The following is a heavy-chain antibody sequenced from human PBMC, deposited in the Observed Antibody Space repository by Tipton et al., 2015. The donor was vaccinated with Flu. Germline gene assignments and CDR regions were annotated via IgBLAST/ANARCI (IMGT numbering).Heavy chain of an antibody. V-gene: IGHV3-53*01. CDR1: GFTVSTNF. CDR3: AREFYESARHYYYGMDV. CDR2: IYSGGTT. D-gene: IGHD3-22*01. J-gene: IGHJ6*02. Sequence: QLVQSGGGLIQPGGSLRLSCAVSGFTVSTNFMSWVRQAPGKGLEWVSIIYSGGTTHYADSVKGRFTISRDNSKNTLFLQMDSLRAEDTAVYYCAREFYESARHYYYGMDVWGQGTTVTVSS.